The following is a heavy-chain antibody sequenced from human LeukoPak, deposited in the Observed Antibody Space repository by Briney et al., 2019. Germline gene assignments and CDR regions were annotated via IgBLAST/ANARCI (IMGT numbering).Heavy chain of an antibody. CDR1: GYTFTSYD. CDR3: ARGLAYCGGDCYAR. J-gene: IGHJ4*02. CDR2: MNPNSGNT. D-gene: IGHD2-21*02. Sequence: ASVKVSCKASGYTFTSYDINWVRQATGQGLEWMGWMNPNSGNTGYAQKFQGRVTMTRNTSISTAYMELSSLRSEDTAVYYCARGLAYCGGDCYARWGQGTLVTVSS. V-gene: IGHV1-8*01.